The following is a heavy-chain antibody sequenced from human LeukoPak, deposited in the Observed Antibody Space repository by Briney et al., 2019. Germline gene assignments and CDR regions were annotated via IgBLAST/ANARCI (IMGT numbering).Heavy chain of an antibody. CDR1: GGTFSSYA. V-gene: IGHV1-69*13. D-gene: IGHD4-23*01. J-gene: IGHJ2*01. Sequence: SVKVSCKASGGTFSSYAISWVRQAPGQGLEWMGGIIPIFGTANYAQKFRGRVTITADESTSTAYMELSSLRSEDTAVYYCARVRYGGNPRWYFDLWGRGTLVTVSS. CDR2: IIPIFGTA. CDR3: ARVRYGGNPRWYFDL.